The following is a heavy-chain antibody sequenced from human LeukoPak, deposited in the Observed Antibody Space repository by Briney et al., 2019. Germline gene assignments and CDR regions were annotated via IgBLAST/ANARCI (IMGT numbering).Heavy chain of an antibody. J-gene: IGHJ4*02. D-gene: IGHD6-13*01. CDR2: IYYSGST. CDR3: ARELEGYSSSWYLFDY. V-gene: IGHV4-59*01. Sequence: PSETLSLTCTVSGGSISSYYWSWIRQPPGKGLEWIGYIYYSGSTNYNPSLKSRVTISVDTSKNQFSLKLSSVTAADKAVYYCARELEGYSSSWYLFDYWGQGTLVTVSS. CDR1: GGSISSYY.